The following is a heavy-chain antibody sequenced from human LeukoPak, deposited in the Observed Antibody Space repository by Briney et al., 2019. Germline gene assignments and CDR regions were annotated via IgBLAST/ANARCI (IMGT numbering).Heavy chain of an antibody. J-gene: IGHJ4*02. D-gene: IGHD5-12*01. Sequence: PGGSLRLSCAASGFTFSAYWMSWVRQAPGKGLEWVANIKPDGSEKYYVDSVKGRFTISRDNAKNSLYLQMNSLRAEDTAVYYCAREDLRPRGPALYWGQGTLVTVSS. CDR1: GFTFSAYW. CDR3: AREDLRPRGPALY. V-gene: IGHV3-7*01. CDR2: IKPDGSEK.